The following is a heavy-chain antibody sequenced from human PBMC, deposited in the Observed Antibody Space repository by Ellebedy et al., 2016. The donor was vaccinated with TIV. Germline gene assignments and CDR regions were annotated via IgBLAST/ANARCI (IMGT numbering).Heavy chain of an antibody. D-gene: IGHD2-15*01. CDR1: GFTFSDYK. Sequence: GGSLRLSXAPSGFTFSDYKLHWVRQAPGKGLEWVSSITGINYIYYADSVRGRFTISRDNARNSLYLQMNSLRAEDTAVYYCARTPPYYYYHMDVWGQGTTVTVS. CDR3: ARTPPYYYYHMDV. V-gene: IGHV3-69-1*01. J-gene: IGHJ6*02. CDR2: ITGINYI.